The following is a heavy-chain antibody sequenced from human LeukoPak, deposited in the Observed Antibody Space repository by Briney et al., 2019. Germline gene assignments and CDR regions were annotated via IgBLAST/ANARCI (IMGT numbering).Heavy chain of an antibody. CDR3: ARDRVDILTGYTPYYYYGMDV. V-gene: IGHV6-1*01. J-gene: IGHJ6*02. CDR1: GDSVSSNSAA. D-gene: IGHD3-9*01. CDR2: TYYRSKWYN. Sequence: SQTLSLTCAISGDSVSSNSAAWNWIRQSPSRGLEWLGRTYYRSKWYNDYAVSVKSRITINPDTSKNQFSLQLNSVTPEDTAVYYCARDRVDILTGYTPYYYYGMDVWGQGTTVTVSS.